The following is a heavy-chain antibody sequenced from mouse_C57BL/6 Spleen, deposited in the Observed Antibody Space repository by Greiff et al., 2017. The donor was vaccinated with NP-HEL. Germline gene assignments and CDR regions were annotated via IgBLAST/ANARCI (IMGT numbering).Heavy chain of an antibody. D-gene: IGHD1-1*01. J-gene: IGHJ4*01. CDR3: TTSFITTGVGYAMDY. V-gene: IGHV14-1*01. CDR1: GFNIKDYY. Sequence: VQLQQSGAELVRPGASVKLSCTASGFNIKDYYMHWVKQRPEQGLEWIGRIDPEDGDTEYAPKFQGKATLTADTSSNTAYLQSSSPTAEDTAVYYCTTSFITTGVGYAMDYWGQGTSVTVSS. CDR2: IDPEDGDT.